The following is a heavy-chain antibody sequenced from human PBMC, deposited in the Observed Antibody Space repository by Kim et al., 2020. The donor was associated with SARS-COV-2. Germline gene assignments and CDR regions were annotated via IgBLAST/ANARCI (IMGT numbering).Heavy chain of an antibody. CDR3: VRQVAGSNFDV. V-gene: IGHV3-23*01. CDR2: SE. D-gene: IGHD3-10*01. J-gene: IGHJ3*01. Sequence: SEFYSESVKGRFTISRDHSKNTVYLQLNILGAEDTAMYYCVRQVAGSNFDVWGQGTMVTVSS.